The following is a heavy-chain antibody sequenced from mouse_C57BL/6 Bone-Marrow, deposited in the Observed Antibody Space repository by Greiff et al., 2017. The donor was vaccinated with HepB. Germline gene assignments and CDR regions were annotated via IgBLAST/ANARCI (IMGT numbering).Heavy chain of an antibody. CDR1: GFNIKDDY. D-gene: IGHD5-1*01. V-gene: IGHV14-4*01. Sequence: EVQGVESGAELARPGASVKLSCTASGFNIKDDYMHWVKQRPEQGLEWIGWIDPENGDTEYASKFQGKATITADTSSNTAYLQLSSLTSEDTAVYYCTTWLPYPFAYWGQGTLVTVSA. J-gene: IGHJ3*01. CDR2: IDPENGDT. CDR3: TTWLPYPFAY.